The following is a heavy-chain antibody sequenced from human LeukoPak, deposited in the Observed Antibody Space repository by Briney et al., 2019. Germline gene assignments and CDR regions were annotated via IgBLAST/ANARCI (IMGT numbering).Heavy chain of an antibody. CDR1: GFTFRSYA. V-gene: IGHV3-30-3*01. CDR3: ARDPYDSSGYPMGY. CDR2: ISYDASNK. D-gene: IGHD3-22*01. Sequence: AGGSLRLSCAASGFTFRSYAVHWVRQAPGKGLEWVAGISYDASNKYYADSVKGRFTISRDNSENTLSLQMNSLRAEDTAVYYCARDPYDSSGYPMGYWGQGTLVTVSS. J-gene: IGHJ4*02.